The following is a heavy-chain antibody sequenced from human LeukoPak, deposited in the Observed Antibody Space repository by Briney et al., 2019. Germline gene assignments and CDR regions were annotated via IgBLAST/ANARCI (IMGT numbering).Heavy chain of an antibody. Sequence: ASVKVSCKASGGIFSSYAISWVRQAPGQGLEWMGGIIPIFGTANYAQKFQGRVTITADESTSTAYMELSSLRSEDTAVYYCARAQWAYGSGSSDYWGQGTLVTVSS. CDR2: IIPIFGTA. D-gene: IGHD3-10*01. J-gene: IGHJ4*02. CDR3: ARAQWAYGSGSSDY. V-gene: IGHV1-69*13. CDR1: GGIFSSYA.